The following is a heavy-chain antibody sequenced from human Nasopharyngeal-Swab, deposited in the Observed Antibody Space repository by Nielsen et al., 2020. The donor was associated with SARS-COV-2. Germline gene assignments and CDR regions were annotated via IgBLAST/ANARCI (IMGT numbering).Heavy chain of an antibody. Sequence: ASVKVSCEASGCTFTGYYMHWVRQAPGQGLEWMGRINPNSGGTNYAQKFQGRVTMTRDTSISTAYMELSRLRSDDTAVYYCAREPDSSGWYATSNWFDPWGQGTLVTVSS. J-gene: IGHJ5*02. CDR3: AREPDSSGWYATSNWFDP. CDR2: INPNSGGT. D-gene: IGHD6-19*01. CDR1: GCTFTGYY. V-gene: IGHV1-2*06.